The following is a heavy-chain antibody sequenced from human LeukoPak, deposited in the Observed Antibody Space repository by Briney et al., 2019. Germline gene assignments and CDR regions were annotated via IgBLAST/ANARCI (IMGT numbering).Heavy chain of an antibody. Sequence: ASVKVCCKASEYTFTTYDIIWVRQATGQGLEWMGWMNTNSGHTVYAQKFQGRVTLTRDTSISTAYMELTSLTSEDTAFYYCARNYLGLGIWGQGTMVTVSS. CDR3: ARNYLGLGI. CDR2: MNTNSGHT. V-gene: IGHV1-8*03. CDR1: EYTFTTYD. J-gene: IGHJ3*02. D-gene: IGHD5-24*01.